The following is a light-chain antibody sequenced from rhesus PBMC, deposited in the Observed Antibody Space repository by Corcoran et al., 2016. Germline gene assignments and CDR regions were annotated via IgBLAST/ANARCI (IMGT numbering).Light chain of an antibody. V-gene: IGKV3-24*01. CDR3: LQHGYWPRT. CDR2: GAS. CDR1: KSVGAN. J-gene: IGKJ1*01. Sequence: EIVMTQSPATLSLSPGERATLSCRASKSVGANLAWYQQRPGPAPRLLIYGASNRAQGPPVRFSGTGSGTDFTLTSSSLEPADVALYYCLQHGYWPRTFGQGTKVEIK.